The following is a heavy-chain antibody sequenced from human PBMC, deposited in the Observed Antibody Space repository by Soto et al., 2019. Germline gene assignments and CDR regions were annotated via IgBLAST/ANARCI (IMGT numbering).Heavy chain of an antibody. CDR2: INHSGST. CDR3: ARGRTNYDFWSGYFSGSWFDP. CDR1: GGSFSGYY. J-gene: IGHJ5*02. Sequence: ASETLSLTCAVYGGSFSGYYWSWIRQPPGKGLEWIGEINHSGSTNYNPSLKSRVTISVDTSKNQFSLKLSSVTAADTAVYYCARGRTNYDFWSGYFSGSWFDPWGQGTLVTVSS. D-gene: IGHD3-3*01. V-gene: IGHV4-34*01.